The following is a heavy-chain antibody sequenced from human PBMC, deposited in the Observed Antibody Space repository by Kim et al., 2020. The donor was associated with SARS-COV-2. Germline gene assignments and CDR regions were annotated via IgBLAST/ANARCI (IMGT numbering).Heavy chain of an antibody. CDR3: ARNSAGAGPIWGLDYYYGLDV. CDR1: GYSFTSYW. J-gene: IGHJ6*02. Sequence: GESLKISCKGSGYSFTSYWIGWVRQMPGKGLEWMGIIYPGDSDTRYSPSFQGQVTISADKSISTAYLQWSSLKASDTAMYYCARNSAGAGPIWGLDYYYGLDVWGQGTTVTVSS. CDR2: IYPGDSDT. D-gene: IGHD6-13*01. V-gene: IGHV5-51*01.